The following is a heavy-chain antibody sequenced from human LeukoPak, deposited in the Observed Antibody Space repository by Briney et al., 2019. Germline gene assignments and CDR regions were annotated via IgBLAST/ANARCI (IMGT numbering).Heavy chain of an antibody. CDR3: AKGPHFWSGPNYFDY. J-gene: IGHJ4*02. CDR1: GFTFSSYA. D-gene: IGHD3-3*02. Sequence: GGSLRLSCAASGFTFSSYAMSWVRQAPGKGLEWVSAISGSGGSTYYADSVKGRFTISRDNSKNTLYLQMNSLRAEDTAVYYCAKGPHFWSGPNYFDYWGQGTLVTVPS. CDR2: ISGSGGST. V-gene: IGHV3-23*01.